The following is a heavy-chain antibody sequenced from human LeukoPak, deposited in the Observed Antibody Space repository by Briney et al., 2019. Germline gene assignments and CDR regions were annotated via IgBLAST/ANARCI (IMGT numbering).Heavy chain of an antibody. D-gene: IGHD6-19*01. CDR2: INHSGST. CDR3: ARAGYSSGWYTPFAY. CDR1: GLTFSMHW. J-gene: IGHJ4*02. Sequence: PGGSLRLSCAASGLTFSMHWMSWIRQPPGKGLEWIGEINHSGSTNYNPSLKSRVTISVDKSKNQFSLKLSSVTAADTAVYYCARAGYSSGWYTPFAYWGQGTLVTVSS. V-gene: IGHV4-34*01.